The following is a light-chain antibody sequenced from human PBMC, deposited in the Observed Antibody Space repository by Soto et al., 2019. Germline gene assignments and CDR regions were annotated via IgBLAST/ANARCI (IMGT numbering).Light chain of an antibody. Sequence: ETVMTQSPVTLSVSPGDTAALSCRASQRVSSHLAWYQQKPAQAPRLLIYAASTRATGIPVRFSGSGSETEFTLTIRSLQSEDFAVYYCQQYHNWPAFGQGTKVDIK. V-gene: IGKV3-15*01. CDR2: AAS. J-gene: IGKJ1*01. CDR1: QRVSSH. CDR3: QQYHNWPA.